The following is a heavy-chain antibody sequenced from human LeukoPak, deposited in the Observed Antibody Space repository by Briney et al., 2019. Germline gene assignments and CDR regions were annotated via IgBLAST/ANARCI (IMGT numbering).Heavy chain of an antibody. V-gene: IGHV3-21*01. D-gene: IGHD6-13*01. J-gene: IGHJ3*02. CDR1: GFTFSSYS. Sequence: GGSLRLSCAASGFTFSSYSMNWVRQAPGKGLEWVSSISSSSSYIYYADSVKGRFTISRDNAKNSVYLQMNSLRAEDTAVYYCARDQGSIAAAGPDAFDIWGQGTMVTVSS. CDR2: ISSSSSYI. CDR3: ARDQGSIAAAGPDAFDI.